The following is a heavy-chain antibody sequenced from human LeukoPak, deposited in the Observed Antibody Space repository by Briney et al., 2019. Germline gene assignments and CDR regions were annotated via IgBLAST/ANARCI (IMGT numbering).Heavy chain of an antibody. CDR1: GYTFTSYG. CDR2: IIPIFGTA. J-gene: IGHJ4*02. CDR3: ASALGYYDSSGYYSYYFDY. Sequence: GASVKVSCKASGYTFTSYGISWVRQAPGQGLEWMGRIIPIFGTANYAQKFQGRVTITTDESTSTAYMELSSLRSEDTAVYYCASALGYYDSSGYYSYYFDYWGQGTLVTVSS. V-gene: IGHV1-69*05. D-gene: IGHD3-22*01.